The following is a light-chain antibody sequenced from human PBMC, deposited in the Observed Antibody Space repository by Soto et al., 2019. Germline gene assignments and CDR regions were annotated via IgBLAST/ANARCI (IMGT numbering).Light chain of an antibody. V-gene: IGLV2-11*01. CDR1: SSDVGGYNY. CDR2: DVS. CDR3: CSYAGSYTHVV. J-gene: IGLJ2*01. Sequence: QSVLTQPRSVSGSPGQSVTISCTGTSSDVGGYNYVSWYQQHPGEAPKLMIYDVSKRPSGVPDRFSGSKSGNTASLTISGLQAEDEADYYCCSYAGSYTHVVFGGGTKVTVL.